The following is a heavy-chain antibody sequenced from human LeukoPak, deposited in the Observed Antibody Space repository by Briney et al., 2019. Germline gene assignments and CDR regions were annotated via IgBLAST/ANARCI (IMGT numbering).Heavy chain of an antibody. CDR3: AKHYDFWSGYPFDY. Sequence: GGSLRLSCAASGFTFSSYAMSWVRQAPGKGLERVSAISGSGGITYYTDSVKGHFTLSRDNSKNTLYLQMNSLRAEDTAVYYCAKHYDFWSGYPFDYWGQGTLVTVSS. J-gene: IGHJ4*02. CDR2: ISGSGGIT. V-gene: IGHV3-23*01. D-gene: IGHD3-3*01. CDR1: GFTFSSYA.